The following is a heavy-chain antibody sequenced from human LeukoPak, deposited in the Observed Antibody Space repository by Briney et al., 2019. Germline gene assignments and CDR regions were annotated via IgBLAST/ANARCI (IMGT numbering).Heavy chain of an antibody. Sequence: SGPTLVKPTQTLTLTCTFSGFSLSTSGMGVGWIRQPPGKALEWLALIYWDGDKLYSPSLTSRLTITMDTSKNQVVPTMTNMDPVDTATYYCAHSPPYYSGSGSYFPAYYFDYWGQGTLVTVSS. D-gene: IGHD3-10*01. V-gene: IGHV2-5*02. CDR3: AHSPPYYSGSGSYFPAYYFDY. CDR1: GFSLSTSGMG. J-gene: IGHJ4*02. CDR2: IYWDGDK.